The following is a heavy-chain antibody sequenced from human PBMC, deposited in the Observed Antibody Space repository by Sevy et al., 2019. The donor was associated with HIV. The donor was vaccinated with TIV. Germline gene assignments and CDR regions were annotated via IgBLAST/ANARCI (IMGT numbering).Heavy chain of an antibody. J-gene: IGHJ4*02. Sequence: GGSLRLSCAASGFTFTSYAMHWVRQAPGKGLEWVAVIRDDGSNKYYADSVKGRFTISRDTSKNTLLLQMNNLRAEDMAVYYSVRGDRECYENGGYYFDFWGQGTLVTVSS. CDR1: GFTFTSYA. V-gene: IGHV3-33*01. CDR2: IRDDGSNK. D-gene: IGHD5-12*01. CDR3: VRGDRECYENGGYYFDF.